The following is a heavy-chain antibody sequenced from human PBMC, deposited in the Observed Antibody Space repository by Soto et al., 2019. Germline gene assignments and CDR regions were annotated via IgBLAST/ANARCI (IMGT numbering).Heavy chain of an antibody. J-gene: IGHJ4*02. CDR2: IKQDGSEK. Sequence: WSLRLSCAASVITFSNYWMTWFRQAPGKGLEWVANIKQDGSEKYYVDSVKGRFTISRDNAKNSLFLQMNSLRAEDTAMYYCASRPSAVVYHGVFDYWGQGALVTVSS. CDR1: VITFSNYW. D-gene: IGHD3-10*01. V-gene: IGHV3-7*03. CDR3: ASRPSAVVYHGVFDY.